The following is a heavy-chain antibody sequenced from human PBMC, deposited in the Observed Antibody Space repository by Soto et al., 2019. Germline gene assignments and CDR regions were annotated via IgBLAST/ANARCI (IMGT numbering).Heavy chain of an antibody. D-gene: IGHD3-10*01. CDR2: ISYSGST. CDR3: ARMDRLWFGDNKGAFDI. J-gene: IGHJ3*02. Sequence: SETLSLTCSVSGDTIRSDYWNWIRQPPGKRLEWIGYISYSGSTNYNPSLKSRVTISVDTSKNQFSLKLSSVTAADTAVYYCARMDRLWFGDNKGAFDIWGQGTMVTVS. CDR1: GDTIRSDY. V-gene: IGHV4-59*01.